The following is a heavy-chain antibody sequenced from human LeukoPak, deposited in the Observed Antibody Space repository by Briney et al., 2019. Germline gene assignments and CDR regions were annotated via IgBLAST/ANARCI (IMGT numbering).Heavy chain of an antibody. V-gene: IGHV3-53*01. CDR3: ARDQNMGPSGY. CDR1: GFTFSSYA. J-gene: IGHJ4*02. CDR2: IYSGGST. Sequence: GGSLRLSCAASGFTFSSYAMSWVRQAPGKGLEWVSVIYSGGSTYYADSVKGRFTISRDNSKNTLYLQMNSLRAEDTAVYYCARDQNMGPSGYWGQGTLVTVSS. D-gene: IGHD2/OR15-2a*01.